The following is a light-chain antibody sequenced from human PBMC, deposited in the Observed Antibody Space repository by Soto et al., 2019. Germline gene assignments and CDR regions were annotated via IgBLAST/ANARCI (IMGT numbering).Light chain of an antibody. CDR1: QGIGKD. Sequence: AIESTQSPSSLSSSVVDRVTITCRASQGIGKDLAWFQQRPGKAPKLLIFGASGLQNGVPSRFSGSGSGTDFTLTISGLQPEDFATYFCLQDFNYPWTFGQGTKVDIK. CDR3: LQDFNYPWT. J-gene: IGKJ1*01. V-gene: IGKV1-6*01. CDR2: GAS.